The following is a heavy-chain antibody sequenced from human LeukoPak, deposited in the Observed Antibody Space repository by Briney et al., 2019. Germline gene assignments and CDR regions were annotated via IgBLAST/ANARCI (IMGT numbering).Heavy chain of an antibody. V-gene: IGHV3-7*01. CDR1: GFTFSRYW. D-gene: IGHD3-16*02. Sequence: PGGSLRLSCAASGFTFSRYWMSWVRQAPGKGLEWVANIKQDGSEKYYVDSVKGRFSISRDNAKKSLYLQMNSLRAEDTAVYYCARDSLHPRRLSDAFDVWGQGTMVTVS. CDR2: IKQDGSEK. CDR3: ARDSLHPRRLSDAFDV. J-gene: IGHJ3*01.